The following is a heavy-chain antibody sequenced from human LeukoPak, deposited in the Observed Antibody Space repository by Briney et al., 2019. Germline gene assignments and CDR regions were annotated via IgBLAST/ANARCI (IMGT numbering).Heavy chain of an antibody. D-gene: IGHD3-22*01. V-gene: IGHV1-2*04. CDR2: INPNSGGT. Sequence: GASVKVSCKASGYTFTGYYMHWVRQAPGQGLEWMGWINPNSGGTNYAQKFQGWVTMTRDTSISTAYMELSRLRSDDTAVYYCARDYYDSSGYFYYYYSMDVWGQGTTVTVSS. CDR1: GYTFTGYY. J-gene: IGHJ6*02. CDR3: ARDYYDSSGYFYYYYSMDV.